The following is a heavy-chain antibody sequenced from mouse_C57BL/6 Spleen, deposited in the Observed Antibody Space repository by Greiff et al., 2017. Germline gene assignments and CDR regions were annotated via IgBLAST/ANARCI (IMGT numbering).Heavy chain of an antibody. Sequence: QVQLKESGPGLVQPSQSLSITCPVSGFSLTSYGVHWVRQSPGKGLEWLGVIWSGGSTDYNAAFISRLSISKDNSKSQVFFKMNSLQADDTAIYYCARNHEGYFDVWGTGTTVTVSS. V-gene: IGHV2-2*01. CDR2: IWSGGST. CDR3: ARNHEGYFDV. CDR1: GFSLTSYG. J-gene: IGHJ1*03.